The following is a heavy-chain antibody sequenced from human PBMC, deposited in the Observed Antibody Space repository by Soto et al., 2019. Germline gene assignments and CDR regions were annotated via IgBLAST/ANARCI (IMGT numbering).Heavy chain of an antibody. V-gene: IGHV1-46*01. D-gene: IGHD3-3*01. CDR3: ARDSGPNDPGVVITYYYYGMDV. Sequence: ASVKVSCKASGYTFTSYYMHWVRQAPGQGLEWMGIINPSGGSTSYAQKFQGRVTMTRDASTSTVYMELSGLRSEDTAVYYCARDSGPNDPGVVITYYYYGMDVWGQGTTVSVSS. J-gene: IGHJ6*02. CDR1: GYTFTSYY. CDR2: INPSGGST.